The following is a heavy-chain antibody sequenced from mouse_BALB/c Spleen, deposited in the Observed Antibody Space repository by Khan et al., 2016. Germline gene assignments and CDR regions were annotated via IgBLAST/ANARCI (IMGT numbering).Heavy chain of an antibody. Sequence: EVELVESGGGLVQPGGSRKLSCAASGFTFSRFGMHWVRQAPEKGLEWVAYISSGSSTIYYADTLKGRFTISRDNPKNALFLQMPSLRSEDTAMDYGARRDYWGQGTTLTVAS. CDR2: ISSGSSTI. CDR3: ARRDY. CDR1: GFTFSRFG. J-gene: IGHJ2*01. V-gene: IGHV5-17*02.